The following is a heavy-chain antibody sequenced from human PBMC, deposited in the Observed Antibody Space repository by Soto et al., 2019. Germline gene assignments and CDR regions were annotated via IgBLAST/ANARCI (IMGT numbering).Heavy chain of an antibody. V-gene: IGHV4-4*02. CDR3: VKNGGKYLES. Sequence: SETLSLTCAVSDDSITTSDWWSWVRQPPGEGPESIGEIYLRGGTDYNPSLKSRVAISVDKSKNERSLRLTSVTAADTAAYYSVKNGGKYLESWGPAILLTVSS. CDR2: IYLRGGT. J-gene: IGHJ4*02. D-gene: IGHD2-8*01. CDR1: DDSITTSDW.